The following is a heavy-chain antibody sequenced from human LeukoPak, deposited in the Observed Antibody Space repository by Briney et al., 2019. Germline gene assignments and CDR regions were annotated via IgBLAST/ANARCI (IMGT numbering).Heavy chain of an antibody. J-gene: IGHJ3*02. V-gene: IGHV4-34*01. Sequence: KPSETLSLTCAVYGGSFSGYYWSWIRQPPGKGLEWIGEINHSGSTNYNPSLKSRVTISVDTSKNQFSLKLSSVTAADTAVYYCARTPTYYYDSSGYYHPDAFDIWGQGTMVTVSS. CDR1: GGSFSGYY. CDR3: ARTPTYYYDSSGYYHPDAFDI. CDR2: INHSGST. D-gene: IGHD3-22*01.